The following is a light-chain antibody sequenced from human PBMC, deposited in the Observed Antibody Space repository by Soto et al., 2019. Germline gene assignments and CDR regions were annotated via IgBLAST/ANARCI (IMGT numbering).Light chain of an antibody. CDR2: DAS. CDR3: QQYDNLPLLT. J-gene: IGKJ4*01. Sequence: DIQMTQSPSSLSASVGDRVTITCQASQDIRNYLNWYQQKPGKAPKLLIYDASYLEAGVPSRFSGSGSGTDLTFIISSLQPEDIATYYCQQYDNLPLLTFGGGTKVEIK. V-gene: IGKV1-33*01. CDR1: QDIRNY.